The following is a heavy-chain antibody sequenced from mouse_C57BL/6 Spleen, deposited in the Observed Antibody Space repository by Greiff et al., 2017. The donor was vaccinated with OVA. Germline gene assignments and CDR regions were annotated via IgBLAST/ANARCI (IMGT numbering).Heavy chain of an antibody. CDR2: IWRGGST. J-gene: IGHJ4*01. CDR3: AKKKRYGSSSDYYAMDY. CDR1: GFSLTSYG. Sequence: VKLMESGPGLVQPSQSLSITCTVSGFSLTSYGVHWVRQSPGKGLEWLGVIWRGGSTDYNAAFMSRLSITKDNSKSQVFFKMNSLQADDTAIYYCAKKKRYGSSSDYYAMDYWGQGTSVTVSS. V-gene: IGHV2-5*01. D-gene: IGHD1-1*01.